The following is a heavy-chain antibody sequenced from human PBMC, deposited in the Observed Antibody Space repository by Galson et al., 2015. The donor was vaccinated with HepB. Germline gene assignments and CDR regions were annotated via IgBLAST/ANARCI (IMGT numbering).Heavy chain of an antibody. V-gene: IGHV3-15*01. J-gene: IGHJ5*02. CDR2: IKSKTDGETT. CDR3: TTDVYYSTYWSWLDP. CDR1: GFPFNNAW. D-gene: IGHD2-8*02. Sequence: SLRLSCAASGFPFNNAWMTWVRQAPGMGLEWVGRIKSKTDGETTDYAATVKGRFTISSDDSKNRLYLQMNSLKPEDTAVYYCTTDVYYSTYWSWLDPWGQGTLVTVSS.